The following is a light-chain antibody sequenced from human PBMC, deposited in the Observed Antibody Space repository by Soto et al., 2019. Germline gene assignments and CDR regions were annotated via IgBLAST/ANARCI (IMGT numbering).Light chain of an antibody. Sequence: SYELTQPPSVSVAPGQTARITCGGNNIGSKSVHWYQQKSGQAPVLVVYDDRDRPSGIPERFSGSNSGNTATLTISRVEAGDEADYYCQVWDSSSDHRVFGGGTKLTVL. V-gene: IGLV3-21*02. CDR1: NIGSKS. CDR3: QVWDSSSDHRV. CDR2: DDR. J-gene: IGLJ3*02.